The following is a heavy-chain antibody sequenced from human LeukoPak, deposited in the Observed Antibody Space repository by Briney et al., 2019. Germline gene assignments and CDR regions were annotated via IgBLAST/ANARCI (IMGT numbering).Heavy chain of an antibody. CDR2: VVYSGST. CDR1: GASINSHY. Sequence: PSETLSLTCTVSGASINSHYWSWIRQPPGKGLEWIGFVVYSGSTNYNPSLKSRVTISIDTSNNQLSLKLSSVTAADTAVYYCARHREMDSYDAFDVWGQGTMVTVSS. J-gene: IGHJ3*01. D-gene: IGHD5-24*01. V-gene: IGHV4-59*08. CDR3: ARHREMDSYDAFDV.